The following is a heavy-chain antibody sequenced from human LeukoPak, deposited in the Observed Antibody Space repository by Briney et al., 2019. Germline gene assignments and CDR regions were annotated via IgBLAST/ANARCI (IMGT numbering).Heavy chain of an antibody. J-gene: IGHJ5*02. Sequence: PGRSLRLSCAASGFTFSTYGMHWVRQAPGKGLEWVAVISNDGSNKLYTDSVKGRFTISRDNSKNTLYLQMNSLRAEDTAVYYCARSDVDMAAWGQGTLVTVFS. D-gene: IGHD5-12*01. CDR3: ARSDVDMAA. CDR1: GFTFSTYG. CDR2: ISNDGSNK. V-gene: IGHV3-30*03.